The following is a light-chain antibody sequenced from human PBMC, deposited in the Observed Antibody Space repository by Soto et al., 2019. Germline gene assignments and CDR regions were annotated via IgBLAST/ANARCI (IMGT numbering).Light chain of an antibody. J-gene: IGKJ1*01. CDR3: QQYGSFWT. Sequence: IVLTHSPATLSFSPGEIATLSCRASQSVSSYLAWYQQKPCQAPRLLIYGASNRATGIPDRFSGSGSGTDFTLTISRLEPEDFAVYYCQQYGSFWTFGQGTRWIS. CDR1: QSVSSY. CDR2: GAS. V-gene: IGKV3-20*01.